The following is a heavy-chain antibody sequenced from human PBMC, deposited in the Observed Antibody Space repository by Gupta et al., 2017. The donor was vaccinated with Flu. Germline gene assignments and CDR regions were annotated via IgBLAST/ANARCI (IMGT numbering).Heavy chain of an antibody. J-gene: IGHJ4*02. V-gene: IGHV1-69*01. Sequence: MRPAPGPGLEWVGGIIPIFGTANYAQKFQGRVTITADESTSTAYMEVSSLRSEDTAVYYCASGYDSSGYYDYWGQGTLVTVSS. CDR2: IIPIFGTA. CDR3: ASGYDSSGYYDY. D-gene: IGHD3-22*01.